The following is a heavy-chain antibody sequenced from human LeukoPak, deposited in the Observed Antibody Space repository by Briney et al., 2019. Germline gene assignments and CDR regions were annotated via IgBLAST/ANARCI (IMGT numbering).Heavy chain of an antibody. CDR2: ISYDGSNK. J-gene: IGHJ4*02. CDR1: GFTFSNYA. D-gene: IGHD6-19*01. Sequence: GRSLRLSCAASGFTFSNYAIHWVRQAPGKGLEWVAVISYDGSNKYYADSVKGRFTISRDNSKNTLYLQMNNLRAEDTAMYYCARDSAYSSGWYDYFDYWGQGTLVTVSS. V-gene: IGHV3-30-3*01. CDR3: ARDSAYSSGWYDYFDY.